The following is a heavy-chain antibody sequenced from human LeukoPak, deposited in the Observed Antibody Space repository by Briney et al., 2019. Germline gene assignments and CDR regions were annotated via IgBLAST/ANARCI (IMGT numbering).Heavy chain of an antibody. Sequence: SETLSLTCAVYGGSFSGYYWSWIRQPPGKGLEWIGEINHSGSTNYNPSLKSRVTISVDTSKNQFSLKLSSVTAADTAVYYCARARGEHYDIGEGIDYWGQGTLVTVSS. CDR3: ARARGEHYDIGEGIDY. D-gene: IGHD3-22*01. CDR2: INHSGST. CDR1: GGSFSGYY. V-gene: IGHV4-34*01. J-gene: IGHJ4*02.